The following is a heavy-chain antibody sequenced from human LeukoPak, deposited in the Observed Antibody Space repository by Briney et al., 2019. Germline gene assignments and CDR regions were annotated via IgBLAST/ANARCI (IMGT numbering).Heavy chain of an antibody. J-gene: IGHJ4*02. Sequence: PSQTLSLTCTISGGSISSGSYYWSWIRQPAGKGLEWIGRIYTSGSTNYNPSLKSRVTISVDTSKNQFSLMLSSVTAADTAVYYCACWSGWTDYWGQGTLVTVSS. CDR2: IYTSGST. CDR1: GGSISSGSYY. CDR3: ACWSGWTDY. V-gene: IGHV4-61*02. D-gene: IGHD3-3*01.